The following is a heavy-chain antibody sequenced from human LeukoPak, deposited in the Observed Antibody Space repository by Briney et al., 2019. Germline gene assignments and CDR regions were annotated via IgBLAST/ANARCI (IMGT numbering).Heavy chain of an antibody. Sequence: GGSLRLSCAASGFTFDDYAMHWVRQAPGKGLEWVSGISWNSGSIGYADSVKGRFTISRDNAKNSLYLQMNSLRAEDTALYYCAKDMRSGSYQTYYFDYWGQGTLVTVSS. CDR2: ISWNSGSI. D-gene: IGHD3-10*01. CDR3: AKDMRSGSYQTYYFDY. V-gene: IGHV3-9*01. J-gene: IGHJ4*02. CDR1: GFTFDDYA.